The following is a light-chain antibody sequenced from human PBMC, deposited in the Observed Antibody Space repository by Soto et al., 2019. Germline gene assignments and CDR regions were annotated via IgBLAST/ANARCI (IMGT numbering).Light chain of an antibody. Sequence: EIVLTQSPATLSLSPGERATLSCRASQSVSSSYLAWYQQKPGQAPRLLVYSASSRATDIPDRFSGSGSGTDFTLTISRLEPEDFGMYYCQLYGSVKTFGQGTKVDIK. J-gene: IGKJ1*01. V-gene: IGKV3-20*01. CDR1: QSVSSSY. CDR2: SAS. CDR3: QLYGSVKT.